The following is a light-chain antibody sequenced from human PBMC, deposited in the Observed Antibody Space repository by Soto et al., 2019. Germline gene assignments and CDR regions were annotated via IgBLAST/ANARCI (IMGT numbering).Light chain of an antibody. CDR3: QQTDSTPLS. CDR2: AAS. CDR1: QSISNY. Sequence: DIQMTQSPSSLSASVGDRVIITCRASQSISNYLNWYQQKPGKAPKLLIYAASSLQSGVPSRFSGSGSGTDFTLTISSLQPEDFATYFCQQTDSTPLSFGGGTKVEIK. J-gene: IGKJ4*01. V-gene: IGKV1-39*01.